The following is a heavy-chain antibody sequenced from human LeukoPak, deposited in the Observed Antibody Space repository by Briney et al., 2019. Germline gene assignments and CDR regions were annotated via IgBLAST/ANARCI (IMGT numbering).Heavy chain of an antibody. CDR2: INPDGSES. D-gene: IGHD3-16*02. V-gene: IGHV3-7*01. CDR3: ATFVGTVSGSYTVPGGLLV. Sequence: QPGGSLRLSCVALEFEPTYFWMTWVRRAPGEGLEWLANINPDGSESFYLDSVRGRFTISRDNAKKSLYLQMNSLRAEDTAVYYCATFVGTVSGSYTVPGGLLVWGKGTTVSVSS. CDR1: EFEPTYFW. J-gene: IGHJ6*04.